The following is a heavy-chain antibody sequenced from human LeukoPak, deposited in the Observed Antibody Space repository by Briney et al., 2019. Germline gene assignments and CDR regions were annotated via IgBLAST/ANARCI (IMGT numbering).Heavy chain of an antibody. CDR3: AKEGHTRSGYGMDV. V-gene: IGHV4-61*08. CDR1: GGSISSGGYY. D-gene: IGHD6-25*01. J-gene: IGHJ6*02. CDR2: IYHSGST. Sequence: SETLSLTCTVSGGSISSGGYYWSWIRQPPGKGLEWIGYIYHSGSTNYNPSFKSRVTISVDTSKNQFSLKLTSVTAADTAVYYCAKEGHTRSGYGMDVWGQGTTVIVSS.